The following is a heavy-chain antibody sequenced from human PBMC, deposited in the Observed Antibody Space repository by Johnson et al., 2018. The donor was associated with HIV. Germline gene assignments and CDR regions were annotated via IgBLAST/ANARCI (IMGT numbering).Heavy chain of an antibody. CDR1: GFTFSSYA. Sequence: MQLVESGGGVVQPGRSPRLSCAASGFTFSSYAMHWVRQAPGKGLEWVAVISYDGSNKYYADSVKGRFTISRDNSKNTLYLQMNSLRAEDTAVYYCARDATYYYDSSGYHDAFDIWGQGTMVTVSS. D-gene: IGHD3-22*01. CDR3: ARDATYYYDSSGYHDAFDI. V-gene: IGHV3-30-3*01. CDR2: ISYDGSNK. J-gene: IGHJ3*02.